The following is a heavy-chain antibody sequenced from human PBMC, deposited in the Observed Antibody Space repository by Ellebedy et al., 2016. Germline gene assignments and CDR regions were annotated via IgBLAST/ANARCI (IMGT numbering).Heavy chain of an antibody. V-gene: IGHV1-18*04. J-gene: IGHJ4*02. Sequence: ASVKVSXXASGYTFTSYGISWVRQAPGQGLEWMGWISAYNGNTNYAQKLQGRVTMTTDTSTSTAYMELRSLRSDDTAVYYCASLALGYCTNGVCYAFDYWGQGTLVTVSS. CDR3: ASLALGYCTNGVCYAFDY. D-gene: IGHD2-8*01. CDR2: ISAYNGNT. CDR1: GYTFTSYG.